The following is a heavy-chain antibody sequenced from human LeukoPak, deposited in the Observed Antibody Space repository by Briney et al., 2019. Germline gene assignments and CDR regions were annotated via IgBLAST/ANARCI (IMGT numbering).Heavy chain of an antibody. CDR2: MYLSGTT. CDR3: ARGPRRITIFSHVHWFDP. Sequence: SETLSLTCTVSGDSINSLDLWSWVRQPPGKGLEWIGEMYLSGTTHSNPSVKSRVTISIDKSKNQFFLNLSSVTAADTAVYYCARGPRRITIFSHVHWFDPWGQGTLVTVSS. J-gene: IGHJ5*02. V-gene: IGHV4-4*02. CDR1: GDSINSLDL. D-gene: IGHD3-9*01.